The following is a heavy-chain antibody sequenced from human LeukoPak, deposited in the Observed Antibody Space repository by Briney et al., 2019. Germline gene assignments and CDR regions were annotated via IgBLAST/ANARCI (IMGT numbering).Heavy chain of an antibody. CDR2: INAGNGNT. Sequence: ASVKVSCKASGYTFTNSAIHWVRQAPGQRLEWMGWINAGNGNTKYSQKFQGRVTITRDISASTAYMELSSLRSEDTAVYYCARRYDILTGSDYWGQGTLVTVSS. J-gene: IGHJ4*02. D-gene: IGHD3-9*01. CDR1: GYTFTNSA. CDR3: ARRYDILTGSDY. V-gene: IGHV1-3*01.